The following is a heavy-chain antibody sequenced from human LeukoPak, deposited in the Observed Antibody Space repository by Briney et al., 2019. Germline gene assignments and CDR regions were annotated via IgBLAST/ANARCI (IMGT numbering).Heavy chain of an antibody. CDR2: IYYSGST. CDR1: GGSFSGYY. CDR3: ARGITVTPFDY. Sequence: PSETLSLTCAVYGGSFSGYYWSWIRQPPGKGLEWIGYIYYSGSTNYNPSLKSRVTISVDTSKNQFSLKLSSVTAADTAVYYCARGITVTPFDYWGQGTLVTVSS. V-gene: IGHV4-59*01. J-gene: IGHJ4*02. D-gene: IGHD4-11*01.